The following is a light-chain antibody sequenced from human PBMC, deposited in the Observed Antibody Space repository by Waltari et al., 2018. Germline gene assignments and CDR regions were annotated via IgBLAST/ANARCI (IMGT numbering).Light chain of an antibody. J-gene: IGKJ3*01. V-gene: IGKV1-27*01. CDR2: ATS. Sequence: DIQMTLSPSSLSASVGNRVTITCRTSQGISNYVAWYQQRPGKVPKLLIYATSPLQSGVPSRFSGSGSGTDFTLTISSLQPEGVATYYCQKYNSVPATFGPGTKVNIK. CDR1: QGISNY. CDR3: QKYNSVPAT.